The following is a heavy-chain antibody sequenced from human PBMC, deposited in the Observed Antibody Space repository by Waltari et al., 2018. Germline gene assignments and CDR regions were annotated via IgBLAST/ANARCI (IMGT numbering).Heavy chain of an antibody. Sequence: EVQLVESGGGLVQPGRSLRLSCAASGFTFDDYAMHWVRQAPGKGLEWVSGISWNSGSIGYADSWKGRFTISRDNGKNSLYLQMNSLRAEDMALYYCAKDIWSYSSSWSPLDYWGQGTLVTVSS. V-gene: IGHV3-9*03. D-gene: IGHD6-13*01. J-gene: IGHJ4*02. CDR2: ISWNSGSI. CDR3: AKDIWSYSSSWSPLDY. CDR1: GFTFDDYA.